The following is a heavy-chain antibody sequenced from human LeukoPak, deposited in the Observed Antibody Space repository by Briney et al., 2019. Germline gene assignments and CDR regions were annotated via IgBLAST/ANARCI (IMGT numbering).Heavy chain of an antibody. V-gene: IGHV3-23*01. CDR2: ISGSGGST. CDR3: AKVTLDIVVVPAAMRGLYYFDY. CDR1: GFTFSSYA. J-gene: IGHJ4*02. D-gene: IGHD2-2*01. Sequence: GGSLRLSCAASGFTFSSYAMSWVRQAPGKGLEWVSAISGSGGSTYYADSVKGRFTISRDNSKNTLYLRMNSLRAEDTAVYYCAKVTLDIVVVPAAMRGLYYFDYWGQGTLVTVSS.